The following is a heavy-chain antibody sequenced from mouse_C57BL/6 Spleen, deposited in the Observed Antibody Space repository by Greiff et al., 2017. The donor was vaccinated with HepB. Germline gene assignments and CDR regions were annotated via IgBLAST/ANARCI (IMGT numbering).Heavy chain of an antibody. V-gene: IGHV1-82*01. CDR2: IYPGDGDT. CDR3: ARSRGSSCLDY. D-gene: IGHD1-1*01. CDR1: GYAFSSSW. J-gene: IGHJ2*01. Sequence: QVQLQQSGPELVKPGASVKISCKASGYAFSSSWMNWVKQRPGKGLEWIGRIYPGDGDTNYNGKFKGKATLTADKSSSTAYMQLSSLTSEDSAVYCCARSRGSSCLDYWGQGTTLTVSS.